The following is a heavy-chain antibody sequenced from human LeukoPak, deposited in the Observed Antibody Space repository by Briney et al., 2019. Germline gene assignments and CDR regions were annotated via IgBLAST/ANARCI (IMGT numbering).Heavy chain of an antibody. CDR1: GFSVRTTY. Sequence: GGSLRLSCAASGFSVRTTYMSWVRQAPGKGLEWVSVLYTGGGTDHADSVKGRLTISRDNSKNTLSLQMNSLRVEDTAIYYCTRSGYRHPYHFDSWGQGTLVTVSS. V-gene: IGHV3-53*01. CDR2: LYTGGGT. D-gene: IGHD3-22*01. J-gene: IGHJ4*02. CDR3: TRSGYRHPYHFDS.